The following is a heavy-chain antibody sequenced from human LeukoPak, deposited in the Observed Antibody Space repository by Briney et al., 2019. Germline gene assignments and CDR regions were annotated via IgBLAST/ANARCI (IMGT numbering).Heavy chain of an antibody. Sequence: GGSLRLSCAASGFTFSTYAISWVRQAPGKGLEWVSGVSGSGDKTYYADSVKGRFTVSRDSSKSTMYLQMNSLRVEDTAVYYCARGRLPKYYFDSWGQGTLVTVSS. D-gene: IGHD4-11*01. V-gene: IGHV3-23*01. CDR3: ARGRLPKYYFDS. CDR2: VSGSGDKT. CDR1: GFTFSTYA. J-gene: IGHJ4*02.